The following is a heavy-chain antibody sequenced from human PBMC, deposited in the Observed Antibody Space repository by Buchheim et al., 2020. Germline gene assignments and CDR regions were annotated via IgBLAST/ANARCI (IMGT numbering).Heavy chain of an antibody. V-gene: IGHV3-23*04. Sequence: EVQLVESGGGLVQPGGSLRLSCIGSGFTFGSYAMSWVRQAPGKGLEWVSAISGRGDSTYYADSVKGRFTISRDNSKNTLYLQMNSLRDDDTALYYCAKDPETYYYGSGSTYFDYWGQGTL. J-gene: IGHJ4*02. D-gene: IGHD3-10*01. CDR3: AKDPETYYYGSGSTYFDY. CDR1: GFTFGSYA. CDR2: ISGRGDST.